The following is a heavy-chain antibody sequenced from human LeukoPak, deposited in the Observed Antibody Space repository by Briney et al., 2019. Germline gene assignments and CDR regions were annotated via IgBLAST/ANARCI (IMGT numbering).Heavy chain of an antibody. CDR1: RFTFSRKT. CDR3: ARDLISCDYTFDY. D-gene: IGHD4-11*01. J-gene: IGHJ4*02. Sequence: GGSLRLSCAASRFTFSRKTMNWGRQAPGKGLEWVSYISSDGGTIYYADSVRGRFTISRDNAKNSLYLQMNSLRDEDTAVYYCARDLISCDYTFDYWGQGALVTVSS. V-gene: IGHV3-48*02. CDR2: ISSDGGTI.